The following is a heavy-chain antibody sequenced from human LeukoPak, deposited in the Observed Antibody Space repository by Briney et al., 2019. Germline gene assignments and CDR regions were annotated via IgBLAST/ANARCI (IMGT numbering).Heavy chain of an antibody. J-gene: IGHJ4*02. D-gene: IGHD5-18*01. CDR1: GGSISSYY. Sequence: SETLSLTCTVSGGSISSYYWSWIRQPPGKGLEWIGYIYYSGSTNYNPSLKSRVTISVDTSKNQFSLKLSSVTAADTAVYYCARVVDTAMVFDYWAREPWSPSPQ. CDR2: IYYSGST. V-gene: IGHV4-59*01. CDR3: ARVVDTAMVFDY.